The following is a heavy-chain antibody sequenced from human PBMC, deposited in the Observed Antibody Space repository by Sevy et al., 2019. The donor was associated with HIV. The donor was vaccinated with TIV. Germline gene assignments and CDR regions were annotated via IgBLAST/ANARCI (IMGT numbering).Heavy chain of an antibody. CDR2: ISYTGNT. J-gene: IGHJ5*02. V-gene: IGHV4-30-4*01. Sequence: SETLSLTCTVSGGSISSGNYYWHWIRQPPGKGLEWIGYISYTGNTYYNPSLKSPVTISVDTSNNQFSLRLTSVTAADTAVYYCASDATEYTSSSAWFDPWGQGTLVTVSS. CDR1: GGSISSGNYY. D-gene: IGHD6-6*01. CDR3: ASDATEYTSSSAWFDP.